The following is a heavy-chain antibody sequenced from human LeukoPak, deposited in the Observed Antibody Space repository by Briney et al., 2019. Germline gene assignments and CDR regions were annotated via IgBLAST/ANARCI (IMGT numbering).Heavy chain of an antibody. CDR2: IYYSGST. J-gene: IGHJ4*02. CDR3: VRTEVSSGSEDY. V-gene: IGHV4-59*08. D-gene: IGHD6-19*01. CDR1: GGSISSYY. Sequence: SETLSLTCTVSGGSISSYYWSWIRQPPGKGLEWIGYIYYSGSTYYNPSLKSRVTISLDTSKSQFSLKLSSVTAAGTAVYYCVRTEVSSGSEDYWGQGTLVTVSS.